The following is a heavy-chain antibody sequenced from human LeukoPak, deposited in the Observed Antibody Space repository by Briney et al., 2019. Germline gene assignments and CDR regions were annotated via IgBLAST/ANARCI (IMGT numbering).Heavy chain of an antibody. D-gene: IGHD6-13*01. CDR1: GGTFSSYT. CDR3: TAAGTGYYGMDV. J-gene: IGHJ6*04. V-gene: IGHV1-69*02. CDR2: IIPILGIA. Sequence: GASVKVSCKASGGTFSSYTISWVRQAPGQGLEWMGRIIPILGIANYAQKFQGRVTITADKSTSTAYMELSSLRSEDTAVYYCTAAGTGYYGMDVWGKGTTVTVSS.